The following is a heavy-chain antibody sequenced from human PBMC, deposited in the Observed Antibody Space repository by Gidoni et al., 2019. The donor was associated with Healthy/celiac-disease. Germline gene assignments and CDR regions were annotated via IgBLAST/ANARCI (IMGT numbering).Heavy chain of an antibody. V-gene: IGHV1-69*09. CDR1: GGTFSSYA. D-gene: IGHD5-18*01. Sequence: VQLVQSGAEVTKPGSSVQVSCKASGGTFSSYAISWVRQAPGQGLEWMGRIIPILGIANYAQKFQGRVTITADKSTSTAYMELSSLRSEDTAVYDCARDKDHSYGSQQSFDYWGQGTLVTVSS. CDR3: ARDKDHSYGSQQSFDY. CDR2: IIPILGIA. J-gene: IGHJ4*02.